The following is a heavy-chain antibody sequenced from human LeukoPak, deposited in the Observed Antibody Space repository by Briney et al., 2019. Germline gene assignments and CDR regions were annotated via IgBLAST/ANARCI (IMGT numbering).Heavy chain of an antibody. J-gene: IGHJ3*02. Sequence: PGRSLRLSCAASGFTFSSYAMHWVRQAPGKGLEWVAVISYDGSNKYYADSVKGRFTISRDNSKNTLYLQMNSLRAEGTAVYYCARDQAYYYDSSEAFDIWGQGTMVTVSS. CDR2: ISYDGSNK. CDR3: ARDQAYYYDSSEAFDI. V-gene: IGHV3-30-3*01. D-gene: IGHD3-22*01. CDR1: GFTFSSYA.